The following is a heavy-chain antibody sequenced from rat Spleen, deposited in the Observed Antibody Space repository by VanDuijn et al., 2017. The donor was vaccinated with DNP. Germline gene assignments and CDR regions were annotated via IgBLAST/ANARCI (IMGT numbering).Heavy chain of an antibody. Sequence: EVQLVESGGGLVQPGGSLKLSCAASGFTFSDYHMVWVRQAPKKGLEWVATIVYDGSRTYYRDSVKGRFTISRDNAESTLYLQMDSLRSEDTATYYWSTNRPAYNSGFGYWGQGTLVTVSS. CDR2: IVYDGSRT. CDR1: GFTFSDYH. D-gene: IGHD4-3*01. CDR3: STNRPAYNSGFGY. V-gene: IGHV5S10*01. J-gene: IGHJ3*01.